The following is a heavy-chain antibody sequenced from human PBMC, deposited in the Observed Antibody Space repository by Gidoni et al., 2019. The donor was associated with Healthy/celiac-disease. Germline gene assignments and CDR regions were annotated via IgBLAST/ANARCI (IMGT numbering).Heavy chain of an antibody. Sequence: QVQLVESGGGVVQPGRSLSLSCAASGFTFSSYGRHWVRQAPGKRLEWGAVIWYDGSNKYYADSVKGRVTISRDNSKNTLYLQMNSLRAEDTAVYYCARDRGGCTNGVCYDYFDYWGQGTLVTVSS. CDR3: ARDRGGCTNGVCYDYFDY. J-gene: IGHJ4*02. D-gene: IGHD2-8*01. V-gene: IGHV3-33*01. CDR1: GFTFSSYG. CDR2: IWYDGSNK.